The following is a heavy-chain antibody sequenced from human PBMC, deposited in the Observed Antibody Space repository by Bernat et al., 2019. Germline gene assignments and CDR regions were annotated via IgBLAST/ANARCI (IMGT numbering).Heavy chain of an antibody. J-gene: IGHJ4*02. CDR3: ARESPGGKPGTVDY. D-gene: IGHD4-23*01. CDR2: ISSSSSYR. V-gene: IGHV3-21*01. Sequence: EVQLVESGGGLVKPGGSLRLSCAASGFTFSSYSMNWVRQAPGKGLEWVSSISSSSSYRYYADSVKGRFTISRDNAKNSLYLQMNSLRAEDTAVYYCARESPGGKPGTVDYWGQGTLVTVSS. CDR1: GFTFSSYS.